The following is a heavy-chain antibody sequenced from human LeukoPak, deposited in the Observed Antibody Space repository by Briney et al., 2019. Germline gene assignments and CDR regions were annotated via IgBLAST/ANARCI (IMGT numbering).Heavy chain of an antibody. J-gene: IGHJ1*01. D-gene: IGHD6-13*01. CDR1: GFTFSSYA. Sequence: GGSLRLSCAASGFTFSSYAMSWVRQAPGKGLEWVSYISSSGSTIYYADSVKGRFTISRDNAKNSLYLQMNSLRAEDTAVYYCAGTSIGAAAGSRDFQHWGQGTLVTVSS. CDR2: ISSSGSTI. CDR3: AGTSIGAAAGSRDFQH. V-gene: IGHV3-48*03.